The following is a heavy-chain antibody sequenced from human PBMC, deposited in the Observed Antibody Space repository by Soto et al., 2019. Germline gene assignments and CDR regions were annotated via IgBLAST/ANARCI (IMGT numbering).Heavy chain of an antibody. Sequence: EVQLVESGGGLVKPGGSLRLSCTASAFTFSTYTMHWVRQAPGKGLEWVSSISSSSSYIYYADSLKGRFTISRDNAKNSLYLQMNSLRGEETAVYYCTRDQKDRGEGGYYPFGFYIWGQGTMVTVSS. CDR1: AFTFSTYT. CDR2: ISSSSSYI. V-gene: IGHV3-21*01. CDR3: TRDQKDRGEGGYYPFGFYI. J-gene: IGHJ3*02. D-gene: IGHD1-26*01.